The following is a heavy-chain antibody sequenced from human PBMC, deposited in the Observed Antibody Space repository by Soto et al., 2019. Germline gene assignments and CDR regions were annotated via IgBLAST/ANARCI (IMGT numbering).Heavy chain of an antibody. D-gene: IGHD4-17*01. CDR2: VNWDGDTT. Sequence: GGSLRLSCAASGFTFDDFAMCWVRQVPGKGLEWISLVNWDGDTTFYADSVKGRFIISRDNSKNSVYLQMNSLRSDDSAIYYCAKGATVTTHYQYYGMDVWGRGTTVTVSS. CDR1: GFTFDDFA. V-gene: IGHV3-43D*04. CDR3: AKGATVTTHYQYYGMDV. J-gene: IGHJ6*02.